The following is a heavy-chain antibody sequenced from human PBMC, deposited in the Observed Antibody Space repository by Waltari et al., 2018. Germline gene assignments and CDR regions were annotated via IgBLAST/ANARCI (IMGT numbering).Heavy chain of an antibody. CDR2: VYYNGYK. V-gene: IGHV4-39*01. CDR3: VRQRSADFWSGYFDL. D-gene: IGHD3-3*01. CDR1: GDSISTSHFY. Sequence: QAQLQELGPGQVKPSETLSFRCAVSGDSISTSHFYWGWVRQPPGKGLEWVGSVYYNGYKFYNPSLKSRLTLSMDTSNNHFSLSLTSVTAADTAVYYCVRQRSADFWSGYFDLWGQGTLVTVSS. J-gene: IGHJ4*02.